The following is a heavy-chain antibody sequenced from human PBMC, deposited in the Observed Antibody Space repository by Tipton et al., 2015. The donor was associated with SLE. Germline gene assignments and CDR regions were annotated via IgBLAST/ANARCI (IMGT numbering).Heavy chain of an antibody. CDR1: GFTFSTVV. CDR2: IWYDGSNT. CDR3: AKDAQYASATNAIGNYYGMDV. D-gene: IGHD2-2*01. J-gene: IGHJ6*02. V-gene: IGHV3-33*06. Sequence: RSLRLSCVASGFTFSTVVIYWVRQAPGKGLEWMAVIWYDGSNTYYGDSVKGRFTISRDNSKNTLYLEVNSLRVEDTAMYYCAKDAQYASATNAIGNYYGMDVWGQGTAVTVSS.